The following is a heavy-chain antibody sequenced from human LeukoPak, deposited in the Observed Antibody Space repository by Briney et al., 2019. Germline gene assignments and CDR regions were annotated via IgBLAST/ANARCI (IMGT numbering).Heavy chain of an antibody. D-gene: IGHD2-2*01. Sequence: EGSLRLSCAASGFTFSSYSMNWVRQAPGKGLEWVSSISSSSSYIYYADSVKGRFTISRDNAKNSLYLQMNSLRAEDTAVYYCARDDETDIVVVPAATSVAFDIWGQGTMVTVSS. CDR3: ARDDETDIVVVPAATSVAFDI. J-gene: IGHJ3*02. CDR2: ISSSSSYI. V-gene: IGHV3-21*01. CDR1: GFTFSSYS.